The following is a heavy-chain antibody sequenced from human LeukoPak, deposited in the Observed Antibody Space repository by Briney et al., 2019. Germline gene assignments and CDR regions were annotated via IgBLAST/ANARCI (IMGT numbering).Heavy chain of an antibody. V-gene: IGHV4-59*12. CDR1: GGSISSYY. D-gene: IGHD2-2*01. J-gene: IGHJ4*02. CDR2: IYYSGST. CDR3: ARRGWEYQLV. Sequence: SETLSLTCTVSGGSISSYYWSWIRQPPGKGLEWIGYIYYSGSTNYNPSLKSRVTISVDTSKNQFSLKLSSVTAADTAVYYCARRGWEYQLVWGQGTLVTVSS.